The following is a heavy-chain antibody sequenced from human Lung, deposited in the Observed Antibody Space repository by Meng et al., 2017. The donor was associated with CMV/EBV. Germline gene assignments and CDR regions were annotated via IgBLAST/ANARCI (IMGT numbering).Heavy chain of an antibody. V-gene: IGHV7-4-1*02. D-gene: IGHD2/OR15-2a*01. Sequence: GKLVQSGSEWKKPGASVKVSCKASGYTFSTYTINWVRQAHGRGLEWMGWISTNTGTPTYTQGFTGRFVFSLDTSVSTAYLQISSLKAEDTAVYYCARGGNFDPWGQGTLVTVSS. CDR1: GYTFSTYT. CDR3: ARGGNFDP. J-gene: IGHJ5*02. CDR2: ISTNTGTP.